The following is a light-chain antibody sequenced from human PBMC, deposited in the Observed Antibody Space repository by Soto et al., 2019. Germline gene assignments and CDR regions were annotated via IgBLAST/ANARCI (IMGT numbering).Light chain of an antibody. Sequence: NFMLTQPHSVSESPGKTVTISCTRSSGSIADSYLQWYQQRPGSAPTTVIFEDSQRPSGVPDRFSGSIDSSSNSASLTISGLNTEDDADYYCPSYDGSYVVFGGGTKLTVL. CDR1: SGSIADSY. V-gene: IGLV6-57*04. CDR2: EDS. CDR3: PSYDGSYVV. J-gene: IGLJ2*01.